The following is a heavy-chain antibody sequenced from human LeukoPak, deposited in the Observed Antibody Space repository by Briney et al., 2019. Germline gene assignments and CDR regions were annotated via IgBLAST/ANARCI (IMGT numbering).Heavy chain of an antibody. Sequence: SETLSLTCTVSGGSISSYYWSWLRQPAGKGLEWIGRIYTSGSTNYNPSLKSRVTMSVDTSKNQFSLKLSSVTAADTAVYYCARDVLPRMRSSWSSINWFDPWGQGTLVTVSS. D-gene: IGHD6-13*01. CDR1: GGSISSYY. V-gene: IGHV4-4*07. CDR3: ARDVLPRMRSSWSSINWFDP. J-gene: IGHJ5*02. CDR2: IYTSGST.